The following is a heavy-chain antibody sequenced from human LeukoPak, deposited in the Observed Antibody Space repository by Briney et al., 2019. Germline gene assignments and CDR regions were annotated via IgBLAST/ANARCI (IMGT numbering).Heavy chain of an antibody. CDR1: GFTFSSYG. V-gene: IGHV3-30*02. Sequence: GSLRLSCAASGFTFSSYGMHWVRQAPGKGLEWVAFIRYDGSNKYYADSVKGRFTISRGNSKNTLYLQMNSLRAGDTAVYYCAKDRFVVVPAAMPSFDYWGQGTLVTVSS. CDR3: AKDRFVVVPAAMPSFDY. D-gene: IGHD2-2*01. J-gene: IGHJ4*02. CDR2: IRYDGSNK.